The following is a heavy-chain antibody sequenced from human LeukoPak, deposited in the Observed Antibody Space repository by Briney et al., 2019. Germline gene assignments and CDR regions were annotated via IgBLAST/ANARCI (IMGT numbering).Heavy chain of an antibody. V-gene: IGHV1-69*04. Sequence: SVKVSCKASGGTFSSYAISWVRQAPGQGLEWMGRIIPILGIANYAQKFQGRVTITADKSTSTAYMEPSSLRSEDTAVYYCAREVLIVVVPAAQGAFDIWGQGTMVTVSS. CDR1: GGTFSSYA. CDR2: IIPILGIA. J-gene: IGHJ3*02. CDR3: AREVLIVVVPAAQGAFDI. D-gene: IGHD2-2*01.